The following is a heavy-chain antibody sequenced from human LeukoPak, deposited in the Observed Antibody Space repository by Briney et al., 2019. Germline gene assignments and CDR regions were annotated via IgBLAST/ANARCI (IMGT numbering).Heavy chain of an antibody. V-gene: IGHV3-23*01. CDR2: ISGSGGST. D-gene: IGHD6-13*01. J-gene: IGHJ6*02. Sequence: QPGGSLRLSCAASGFTFSSYAMSWVRQAPGKGLEWVSAISGSGGSTYYADSEKGRFTSSRDNSKNPLYLQMNSLRAEDTAVYYCAKVGQQLASERQKYYYGMDVGGQGTTVTVSS. CDR1: GFTFSSYA. CDR3: AKVGQQLASERQKYYYGMDV.